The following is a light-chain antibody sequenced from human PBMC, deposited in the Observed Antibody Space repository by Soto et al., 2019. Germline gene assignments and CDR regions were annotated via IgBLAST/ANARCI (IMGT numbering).Light chain of an antibody. V-gene: IGKV3-20*01. CDR2: GAS. Sequence: EIVLTQSPDTLSLSPGERATLSCRASKSFSRSYLAWYQQKPGQAPRLLIYGASSRATGIPDRFSGSGSGTDFTLTISRLEPEDFAVYYCQQYGSSPVTFGQGTRLE. CDR3: QQYGSSPVT. J-gene: IGKJ5*01. CDR1: KSFSRSY.